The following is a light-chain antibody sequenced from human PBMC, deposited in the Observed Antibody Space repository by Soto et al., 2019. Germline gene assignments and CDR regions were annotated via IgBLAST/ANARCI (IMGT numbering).Light chain of an antibody. CDR1: ISDVGAYIF. Sequence: SALRQPSSVCGSPGQSNTISCTGTISDVGAYIFVSWYQQYPGKAPKLMIYEITNRPSGVSNRFSGSKDGNTASLTISGLQAEDEADYYCVSFTASKSYVFGTGTKVTV. V-gene: IGLV2-14*01. CDR2: EIT. CDR3: VSFTASKSYV. J-gene: IGLJ1*01.